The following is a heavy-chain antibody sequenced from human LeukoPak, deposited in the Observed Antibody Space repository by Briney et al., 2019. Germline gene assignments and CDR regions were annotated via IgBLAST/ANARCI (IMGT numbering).Heavy chain of an antibody. J-gene: IGHJ4*02. CDR2: IHPGDSDT. Sequence: GESLKISCKGSGYSFTSYWIGWVRQMPGKGLEYMGIIHPGDSDTRYSPSFQGQVTISVDRSSSTAYIQWSRLKASDTAMYYCATHPGGLQSGFDNWGQRTLVTVSS. CDR1: GYSFTSYW. CDR3: ATHPGGLQSGFDN. V-gene: IGHV5-51*01. D-gene: IGHD5-24*01.